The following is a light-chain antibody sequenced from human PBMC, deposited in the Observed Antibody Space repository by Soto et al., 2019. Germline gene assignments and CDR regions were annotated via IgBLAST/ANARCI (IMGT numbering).Light chain of an antibody. J-gene: IGLJ1*01. CDR3: CSYTSSSTPYV. CDR2: EVS. CDR1: SSDVGGYNY. V-gene: IGLV2-14*01. Sequence: QSALTQPASVSGSPGQSITISCTGTSSDVGGYNYVSWYQQHPGKAPKHLIYEVSNRPSGVSNRFSGSKSGNTASLTISGLQAEDEADYYCCSYTSSSTPYVFGTGTKLTAL.